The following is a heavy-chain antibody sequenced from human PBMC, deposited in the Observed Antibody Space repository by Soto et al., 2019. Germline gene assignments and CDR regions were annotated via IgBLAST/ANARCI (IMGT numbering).Heavy chain of an antibody. CDR1: GASLSDNY. CDR2: INHSGNT. D-gene: IGHD2-21*01. V-gene: IGHV4-34*01. J-gene: IGHJ5*02. CDR3: ARRRGEFDA. Sequence: PSETLSLTCAVYGASLSDNYCNWLRQPPGKGLEWIGEINHSGNTNYNPSLRSRVTISIYTYKNQLSLNLRSVSAADTAVYYCARRRGEFDAWAQGPPVTLSS.